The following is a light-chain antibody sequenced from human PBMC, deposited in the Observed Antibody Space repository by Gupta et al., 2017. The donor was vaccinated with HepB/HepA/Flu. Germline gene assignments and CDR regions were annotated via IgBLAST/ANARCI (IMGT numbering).Light chain of an antibody. CDR3: QQRSSWPSLT. CDR1: QSISNY. J-gene: IGKJ4*01. Sequence: IVLTQSPATLSLSPGERATLSCRASQSISNYLAWYQQIPGQAPRLLIYDASIRATAIPARYSGSGSGTDFTLTISSLEPEDLAVYYCQQRSSWPSLTFGGGTKVEIK. V-gene: IGKV3-11*01. CDR2: DAS.